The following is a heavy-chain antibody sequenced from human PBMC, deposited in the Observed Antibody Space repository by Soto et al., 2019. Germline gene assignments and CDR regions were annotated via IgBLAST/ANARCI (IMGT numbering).Heavy chain of an antibody. J-gene: IGHJ4*02. CDR1: GGSISSSHW. V-gene: IGHV4-4*02. CDR2: ISHSGST. D-gene: IGHD3-9*01. CDR3: STEGGIFDWPRGFGY. Sequence: QVQLQESGPGLVKPSGTLSLTCAVSGGSISSSHWWSCVRQPPGKRLEWIGEISHSGSTNYNPSLKIRVTLQVDKPQNPFSRKLGSVPAEDTAVYYCSTEGGIFDWPRGFGYWGQGTLVTVSS.